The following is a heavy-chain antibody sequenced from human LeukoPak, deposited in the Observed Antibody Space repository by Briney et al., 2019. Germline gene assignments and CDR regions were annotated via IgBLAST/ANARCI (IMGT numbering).Heavy chain of an antibody. J-gene: IGHJ3*02. CDR3: ARGLPYYDILTGYYAFDI. CDR1: GGSISSYY. CDR2: IYYSGST. V-gene: IGHV4-59*12. Sequence: SETLSLTCTVSGGSISSYYWSWIRQPPGKGLEWIGYIYYSGSTNYNPSLKSRVTISVDTSKNQFSLKLSSVTAADTAVYYCARGLPYYDILTGYYAFDIWGQGTMVTVSS. D-gene: IGHD3-9*01.